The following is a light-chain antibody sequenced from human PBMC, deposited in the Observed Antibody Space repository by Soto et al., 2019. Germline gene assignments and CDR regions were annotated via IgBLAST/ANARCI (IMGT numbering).Light chain of an antibody. CDR1: QSVLYRSNNKNY. CDR2: WXS. CDR3: QQYYGATLA. J-gene: IGKJ4*01. V-gene: IGKV4-1*01. Sequence: EIGMTQSPYSLAGSLGERATISCXSSQSVLYRSNNKNYLGWYQQEPGKTPKXXXDWXSTRESGGPDRLTGSGSGTDFTLTISSLQAEDVAVYYCQQYYGATLAFGGGTKVEIK.